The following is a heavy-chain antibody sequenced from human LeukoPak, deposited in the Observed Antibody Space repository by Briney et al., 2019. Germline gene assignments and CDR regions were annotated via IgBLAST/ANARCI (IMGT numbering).Heavy chain of an antibody. J-gene: IGHJ4*02. V-gene: IGHV4-34*01. Sequence: SETLSLTCAVYGGSFSGYYWSWIRQPPGKGLEWIGEINHSGSTNYNPSLKSRVTISVDTSKNQFSLKLSSVTAADTAVYYCARDPTRGWPWGQGTLVTVSS. CDR1: GGSFSGYY. D-gene: IGHD2-15*01. CDR3: ARDPTRGWP. CDR2: INHSGST.